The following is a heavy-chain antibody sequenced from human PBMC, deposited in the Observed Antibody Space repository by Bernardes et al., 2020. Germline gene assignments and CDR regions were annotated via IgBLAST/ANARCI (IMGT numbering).Heavy chain of an antibody. Sequence: GGSLRLSCAASGFTFSCYGMSWVRQAPGKGLEWVSTISGSGDTTYYADSVKGRFTISRDNSKNTLYLQMNSLRAEDSAVYYCAKDFGYIANPNNWFDPWGQGTLVTVSS. CDR2: ISGSGDTT. CDR3: AKDFGYIANPNNWFDP. CDR1: GFTFSCYG. D-gene: IGHD6-25*01. J-gene: IGHJ5*02. V-gene: IGHV3-23*01.